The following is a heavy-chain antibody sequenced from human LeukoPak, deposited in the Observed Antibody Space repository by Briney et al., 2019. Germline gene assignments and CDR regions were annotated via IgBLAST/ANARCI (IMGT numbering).Heavy chain of an antibody. Sequence: SETLSLTCVVYGGSFSGYYWSWIRQTPGKGLEWIGEISHGGGPNYNPSLKSRVTISLDASKNQFSLKLSSVTAADTAVFYCARGLLGYNGILAGPSNNWFDPWGQGTLVTVSS. D-gene: IGHD3-9*01. CDR3: ARGLLGYNGILAGPSNNWFDP. CDR2: ISHGGGP. CDR1: GGSFSGYY. V-gene: IGHV4-34*01. J-gene: IGHJ5*02.